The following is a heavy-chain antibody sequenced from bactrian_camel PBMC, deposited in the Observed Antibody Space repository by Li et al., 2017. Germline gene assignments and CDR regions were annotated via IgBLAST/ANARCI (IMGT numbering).Heavy chain of an antibody. CDR3: ATVRGQAGDAANCFKGWAAFNY. CDR1: GTTYVSYC. V-gene: IGHV3S55*01. D-gene: IGHD5*01. J-gene: IGHJ4*01. Sequence: HVQLVESGGGSVQAGGSLTLSCAASGTTYVSYCMGWFRQAPGQEREGVATIDSDGSTRYADSVKGRFTISKDNAKNTLYLQMNSLKPEDTAMYYCATVRGQAGDAANCFKGWAAFNYFGQGTQVTVS. CDR2: IDSDGST.